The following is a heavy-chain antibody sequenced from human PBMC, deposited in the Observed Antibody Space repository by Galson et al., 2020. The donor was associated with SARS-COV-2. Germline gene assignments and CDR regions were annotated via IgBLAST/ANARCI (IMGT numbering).Heavy chain of an antibody. CDR2: ISWNSGSI. D-gene: IGHD6-6*01. CDR1: GFTFDDYA. V-gene: IGHV3-9*01. J-gene: IGHJ6*02. CDR3: AKERSIAARYYYYGMDV. Sequence: SLKISCAASGFTFDDYAMHWVRQAPGKGLEWVSGISWNSGSIGYADSVKGRFTISRDNAKNSLYLQMNSLRAEDTALYYCAKERSIAARYYYYGMDVWGQGTTVTVS.